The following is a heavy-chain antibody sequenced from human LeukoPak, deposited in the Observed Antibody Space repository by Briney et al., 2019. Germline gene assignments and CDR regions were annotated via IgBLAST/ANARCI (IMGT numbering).Heavy chain of an antibody. V-gene: IGHV1-2*02. J-gene: IGHJ4*02. CDR1: GYTFTGYY. CDR2: INPNSGGT. Sequence: ASVKVSCKASGYTFTGYYMHWVRQAPGQGLEWMGWINPNSGGTNYAQKFQGRVTMTRDTSISTAYMELSSLRSEDTAVYYCARGRGYSGYRDYWGQGTLVTVSS. D-gene: IGHD5-12*01. CDR3: ARGRGYSGYRDY.